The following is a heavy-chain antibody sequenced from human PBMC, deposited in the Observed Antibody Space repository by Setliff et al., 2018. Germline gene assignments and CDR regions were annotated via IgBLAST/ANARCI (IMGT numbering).Heavy chain of an antibody. Sequence: PSETLSLTCTVSGDSISSSRYYWAWIRQPPGKGLEWIGNIYYSGTTYSNPSLKSRVTMSVDTSKNHFSPRLNSVTAADTAVYYCAICRYQVPYNYWGQGSLVTVS. CDR2: IYYSGTT. CDR3: AICRYQVPYNY. CDR1: GDSISSSRYY. J-gene: IGHJ4*02. V-gene: IGHV4-39*02. D-gene: IGHD2-2*01.